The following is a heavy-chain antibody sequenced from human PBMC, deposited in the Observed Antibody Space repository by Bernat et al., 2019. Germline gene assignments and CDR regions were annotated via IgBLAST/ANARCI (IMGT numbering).Heavy chain of an antibody. D-gene: IGHD3/OR15-3a*01. V-gene: IGHV3-48*03. CDR3: AGDFVRDDGVPDCFDY. CDR2: ISSSGRTI. J-gene: IGHJ4*02. CDR1: GFTFSSYE. Sequence: EVQLVESGGGLVQPGGSLRLSCAASGFTFSSYEMNWVRQAPGKGLEWVSYISSSGRTIHYADSVKCRLTISRDNAKNSLYLQMNSLRTEETTVYYCAGDFVRDDGVPDCFDYWGQGTLVTVSS.